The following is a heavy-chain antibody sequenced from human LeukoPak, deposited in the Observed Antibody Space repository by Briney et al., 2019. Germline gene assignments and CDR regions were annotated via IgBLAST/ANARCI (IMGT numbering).Heavy chain of an antibody. CDR2: IYSSGST. D-gene: IGHD3-10*01. CDR3: AREGLNMVRGVIPKEAWGWFDP. CDR1: GGSISSYY. V-gene: IGHV4-4*07. Sequence: SETLSLTCTVSGGSISSYYWSWIRQPAGKGLEWIGRIYSSGSTNYNPSLKSRVTISVDTSKNQFSLKLSSVTAADTAVYYCAREGLNMVRGVIPKEAWGWFDPWGQGTLVTASS. J-gene: IGHJ5*02.